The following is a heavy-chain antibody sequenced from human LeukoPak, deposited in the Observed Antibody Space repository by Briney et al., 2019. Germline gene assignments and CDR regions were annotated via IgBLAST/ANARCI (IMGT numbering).Heavy chain of an antibody. J-gene: IGHJ3*02. D-gene: IGHD6-25*01. CDR2: IKQDGSEK. CDR3: ARVAVGAFDI. Sequence: GGSLRLSCAASGLTFSSYWMSWVRQAPGKGLEWVANIKQDGSEKYYVDSVKGRFTISRDNAKNSLYLQMNSLRAEDTAVYYCARVAVGAFDIWGQGTMVTVSS. CDR1: GLTFSSYW. V-gene: IGHV3-7*01.